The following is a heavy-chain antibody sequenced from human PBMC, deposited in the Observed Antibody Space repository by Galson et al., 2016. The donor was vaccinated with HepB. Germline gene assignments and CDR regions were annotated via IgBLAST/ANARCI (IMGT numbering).Heavy chain of an antibody. J-gene: IGHJ4*02. D-gene: IGHD3-22*01. CDR2: IRDSGDPT. Sequence: SLRLSCAASGFTFRSYTMSWVRQAPGQGLEWVAAIRDSGDPTYYADSVKGRVTIPRDTSKNARYLQMNSLRAEDTAVYYCAKDHDSSGWPTFDCWGQGTLVTVSS. CDR1: GFTFRSYT. CDR3: AKDHDSSGWPTFDC. V-gene: IGHV3-23*01.